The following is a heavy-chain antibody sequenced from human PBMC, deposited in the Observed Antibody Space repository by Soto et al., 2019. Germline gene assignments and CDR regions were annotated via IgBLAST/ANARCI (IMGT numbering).Heavy chain of an antibody. CDR3: TRLSVYDFRSGYYTDAFDI. Sequence: PGGSLRLSCAASGFTFSGSAMHWVRQASGKGLEWVGRIRSKANSYATAYAASVKGRFTISRDDSKNTAYLQMNSLKTEDTAVYYCTRLSVYDFRSGYYTDAFDIWGKGTMVIVSS. D-gene: IGHD3-3*01. CDR2: IRSKANSYAT. J-gene: IGHJ3*02. CDR1: GFTFSGSA. V-gene: IGHV3-73*01.